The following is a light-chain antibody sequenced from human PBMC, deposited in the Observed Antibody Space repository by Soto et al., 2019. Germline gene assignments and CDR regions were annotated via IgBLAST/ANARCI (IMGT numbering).Light chain of an antibody. CDR3: QQYNSYSHT. V-gene: IGKV1-5*01. CDR1: LFISRW. Sequence: DIQMTQSPSTVSASVGDRVTITCRASLFISRWVAWYQQKPGKAPTLLIYDASSLQSGVPSRFSGSGSGTEFTLTISSLQPDDFATYYCQQYNSYSHTFGQGTKVDIK. J-gene: IGKJ2*01. CDR2: DAS.